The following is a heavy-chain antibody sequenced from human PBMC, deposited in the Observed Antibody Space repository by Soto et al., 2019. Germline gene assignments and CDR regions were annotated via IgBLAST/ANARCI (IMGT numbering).Heavy chain of an antibody. CDR1: GYTFTGYY. CDR2: VRPLSGGT. D-gene: IGHD4-17*01. J-gene: IGHJ6*02. V-gene: IGHV1-2*02. Sequence: QVQLVQSGPEVKKPGASVRVSCKASGYTFTGYYIHWVRQAPGQGLEWMGWVRPLSGGTNLAQSFLAIVTLTRDPSLNTAYMELSSLRSGDTALYFCAREFDSGDFALDLWGQGTTVSVSS. CDR3: AREFDSGDFALDL.